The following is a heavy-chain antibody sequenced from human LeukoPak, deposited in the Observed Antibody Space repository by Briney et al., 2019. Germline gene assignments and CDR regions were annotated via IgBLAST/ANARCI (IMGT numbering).Heavy chain of an antibody. CDR1: GGSISSYY. CDR2: IYYSGST. CDR3: ARALKLGRDAFDI. J-gene: IGHJ3*02. V-gene: IGHV4-59*01. Sequence: PSETLSLTCTVSGGSISSYYWSWIRQPPGKGLEWIGYIYYSGSTNYNPSLKSRVTISVDTSKSQFSLKLSSVTAADTAVYYCARALKLGRDAFDIWGQGTMVTVSS. D-gene: IGHD1-26*01.